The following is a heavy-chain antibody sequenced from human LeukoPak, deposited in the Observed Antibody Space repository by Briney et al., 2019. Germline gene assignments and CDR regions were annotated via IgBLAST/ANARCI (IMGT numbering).Heavy chain of an antibody. Sequence: SETLSLTRTVSGGSISSYYRSWIRQPAGKGLEWIGYIYYSGTTNYNPSLKSRVAISVDTSKNQFSLRLTSVTAADTAVYFCARLPSGGTRLDYWGQGTLVTVSS. J-gene: IGHJ4*02. CDR1: GGSISSYY. V-gene: IGHV4-59*08. CDR2: IYYSGTT. CDR3: ARLPSGGTRLDY. D-gene: IGHD2-15*01.